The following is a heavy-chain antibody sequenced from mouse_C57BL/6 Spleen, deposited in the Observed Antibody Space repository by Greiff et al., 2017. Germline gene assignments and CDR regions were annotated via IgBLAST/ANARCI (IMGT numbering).Heavy chain of an antibody. J-gene: IGHJ1*03. CDR1: GYSITSGYY. CDR2: ISYDGSN. D-gene: IGHD1-1*01. V-gene: IGHV3-6*01. CDR3: ARGNTTVVAPFDV. Sequence: ESGPGLVKPSQSLSLTCSVTGYSITSGYYWNWIRQFPGNKLEWMGYISYDGSNNYNPSLKNRISITRDTSKNQFFLKLNSVTTEDTATYYCARGNTTVVAPFDVWGTGTTVTVSS.